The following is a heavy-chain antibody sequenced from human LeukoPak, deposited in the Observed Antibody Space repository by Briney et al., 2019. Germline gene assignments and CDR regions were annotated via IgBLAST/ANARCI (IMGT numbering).Heavy chain of an antibody. CDR3: ARVKITIFGVVNNYYYMDV. Sequence: SVKVSCKVSGGTFRIYAISWVRQAPGQGHEWMGGIIPIFGTANYAQKFQGRVTITADESTSTACMELSSLRSEDTAVYYCARVKITIFGVVNNYYYMDVWGKGTTVTVSS. V-gene: IGHV1-69*13. CDR1: GGTFRIYA. J-gene: IGHJ6*03. D-gene: IGHD3-3*01. CDR2: IIPIFGTA.